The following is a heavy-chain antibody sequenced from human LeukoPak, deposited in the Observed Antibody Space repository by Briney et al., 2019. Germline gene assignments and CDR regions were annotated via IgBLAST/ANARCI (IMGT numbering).Heavy chain of an antibody. CDR1: GFTFSSYA. J-gene: IGHJ6*02. CDR3: ARDAVPYGSGSYYTAWNRYYYYGMDV. Sequence: GGSLRLSCAASGFTFSSYAMHWVRQAPGKGLEWVAVISYDGSNKYYADSVKGRFTISRDNSKNTLYLQMNSLRAEDTAVYYCARDAVPYGSGSYYTAWNRYYYYGMDVWGQGTTVTVSS. D-gene: IGHD3-10*01. CDR2: ISYDGSNK. V-gene: IGHV3-30-3*01.